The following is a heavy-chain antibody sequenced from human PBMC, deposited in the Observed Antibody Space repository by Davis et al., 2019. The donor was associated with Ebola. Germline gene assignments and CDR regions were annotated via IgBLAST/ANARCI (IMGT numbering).Heavy chain of an antibody. D-gene: IGHD3-16*01. Sequence: SVKGRFTISRDNSKNTLYLQMNSLRAEDTAVYYCASAGGFYWGQGTLVTVSS. J-gene: IGHJ4*02. V-gene: IGHV3-30*03. CDR3: ASAGGFY.